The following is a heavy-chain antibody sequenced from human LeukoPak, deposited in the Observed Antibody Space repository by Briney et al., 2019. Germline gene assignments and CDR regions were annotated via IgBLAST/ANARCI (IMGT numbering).Heavy chain of an antibody. J-gene: IGHJ4*02. V-gene: IGHV3-53*01. CDR3: AREGNPGTKTFDY. D-gene: IGHD1/OR15-1a*01. Sequence: HPGGSLRLSCAASGFTVSSNYMSWVRQAPGKGLEWVSVIYSGGSTYYADSVKGRFTISRDNSKNTLYLQMNSLRAEDTAVYYCAREGNPGTKTFDYWGQGTLVTVSS. CDR2: IYSGGST. CDR1: GFTVSSNY.